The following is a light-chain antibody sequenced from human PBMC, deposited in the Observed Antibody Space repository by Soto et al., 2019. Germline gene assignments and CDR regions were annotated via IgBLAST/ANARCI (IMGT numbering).Light chain of an antibody. Sequence: DIQMTQSPSSLSASVGDRVTMTCRASQDIGINLGWFQQKPGKAPKRLIYVASSLQSGVPSTFSGSGSETYFTLTISSLQLEDFASYFCLEHNAYPWTCGQGTVVEV. CDR3: LEHNAYPWT. V-gene: IGKV1-17*01. J-gene: IGKJ1*01. CDR2: VAS. CDR1: QDIGIN.